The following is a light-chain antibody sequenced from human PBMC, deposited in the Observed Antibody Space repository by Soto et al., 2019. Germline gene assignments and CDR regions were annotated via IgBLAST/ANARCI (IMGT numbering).Light chain of an antibody. CDR3: SSYTTSNTRQIV. J-gene: IGLJ1*01. V-gene: IGLV2-14*03. CDR2: DVS. Sequence: QSVLTQPASVSGSPGQSINISCTGTSSDVGGYNYDSWYQHHPGKAPKLIIYDVSNRPSGVSNPFSGSKSGNTASLTISGLQPEDEADYYCSSYTTSNTRQIVFGTGTKLTVL. CDR1: SSDVGGYNY.